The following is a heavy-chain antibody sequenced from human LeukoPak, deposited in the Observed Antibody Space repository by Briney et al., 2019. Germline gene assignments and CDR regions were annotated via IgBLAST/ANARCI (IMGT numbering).Heavy chain of an antibody. D-gene: IGHD3-10*01. CDR2: ISSSSSYI. Sequence: GGSLRLSCAASGFTFSSYSMNWVRQAPGKGLEWVSSISSSSSYIYYADSVKGRFTISRDNAKNSLYLQMNSLRAEDTAVYYCARVVRGVIPYYYYGMDVWGQGTTVTVSS. CDR3: ARVVRGVIPYYYYGMDV. CDR1: GFTFSSYS. V-gene: IGHV3-21*01. J-gene: IGHJ6*02.